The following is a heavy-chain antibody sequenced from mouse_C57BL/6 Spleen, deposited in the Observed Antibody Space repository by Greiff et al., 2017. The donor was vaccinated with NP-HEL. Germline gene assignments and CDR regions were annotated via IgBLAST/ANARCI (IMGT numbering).Heavy chain of an antibody. CDR1: GYTFTDYY. V-gene: IGHV1-76*01. CDR3: AIYYGYAWFAY. D-gene: IGHD2-2*01. Sequence: QVQLQQSGAELVRPGASVKLSCKASGYTFTDYYINWVKQRPGQGLEWIARIYPGSGNTYYNEKFKGKATLTAEKSSSTAYMQLSSLTSEDSAVYFCAIYYGYAWFAYWGQGTLVTVSA. J-gene: IGHJ3*01. CDR2: IYPGSGNT.